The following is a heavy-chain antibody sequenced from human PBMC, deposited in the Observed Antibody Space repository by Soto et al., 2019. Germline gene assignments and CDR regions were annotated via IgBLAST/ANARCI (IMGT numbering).Heavy chain of an antibody. CDR2: INPNSGGT. V-gene: IGHV1-2*02. CDR1: GYTFTGYY. J-gene: IGHJ4*02. D-gene: IGHD3-22*01. CDR3: ARVPHDSSGYYTLDY. Sequence: ASVKVSCKASGYTFTGYYMHWVRQAPGQGLEWMGWINPNSGGTNYAQKFQGRVTMTRDTSISTAYMELSRLRSDDTAVYYCARVPHDSSGYYTLDYWGQGTLVTVYS.